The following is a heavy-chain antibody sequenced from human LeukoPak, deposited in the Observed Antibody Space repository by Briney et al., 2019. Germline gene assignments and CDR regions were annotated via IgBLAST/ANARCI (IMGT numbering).Heavy chain of an antibody. D-gene: IGHD3-22*01. CDR1: GGSFSGYY. CDR2: INHSGST. V-gene: IGHV4-34*01. CDR3: ARGNYYDSSGYYPLW. J-gene: IGHJ4*02. Sequence: PETLSLTCAVYGGSFSGYYWSWIRQPPGKGLEWIGEINHSGSTNYNPSLKSRVTISVDTSKNQFSLKLSSVTAADTAMYYCARGNYYDSSGYYPLWGGQGTLVTVSS.